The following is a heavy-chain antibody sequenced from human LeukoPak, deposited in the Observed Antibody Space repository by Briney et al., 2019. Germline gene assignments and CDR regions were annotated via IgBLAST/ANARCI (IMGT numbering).Heavy chain of an antibody. CDR1: GFTFTSYS. J-gene: IGHJ4*02. Sequence: GGSLRLSCAASGFTFTSYSMSWVRQAPGKGLEWVSGTSDRGDYTYYADSVKGRFTISRDNSKNTLYLQMNSLRAEDTALYFCAKKAQYNGNYPLNYWGQGTLVTVSS. D-gene: IGHD1-26*01. V-gene: IGHV3-23*01. CDR3: AKKAQYNGNYPLNY. CDR2: TSDRGDYT.